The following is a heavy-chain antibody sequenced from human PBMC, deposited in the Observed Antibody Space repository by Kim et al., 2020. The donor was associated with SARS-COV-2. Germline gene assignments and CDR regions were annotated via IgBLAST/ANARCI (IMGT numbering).Heavy chain of an antibody. Sequence: AYAASVKGRFTISRDDSKNTAYRQMNSRKTEETAVYYCTRRVGATATGDYCGQGTLVTVSS. CDR3: TRRVGATATGDY. J-gene: IGHJ4*02. D-gene: IGHD1-26*01. V-gene: IGHV3-73*01.